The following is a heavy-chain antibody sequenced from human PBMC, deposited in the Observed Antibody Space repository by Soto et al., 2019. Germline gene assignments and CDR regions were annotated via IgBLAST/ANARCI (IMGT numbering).Heavy chain of an antibody. V-gene: IGHV3-74*01. D-gene: IGHD4-17*01. Sequence: GGSLRLPHAASGFPFRGYSMSCVRQAPGKGLVWVSRIKFDGSITSHADSVKGRFTSSRDNARNTVHLQMNSLRAEDTGVYYCARGLRSYYGVDVWGQGTTVTVSS. CDR1: GFPFRGYS. CDR3: ARGLRSYYGVDV. J-gene: IGHJ6*02. CDR2: IKFDGSIT.